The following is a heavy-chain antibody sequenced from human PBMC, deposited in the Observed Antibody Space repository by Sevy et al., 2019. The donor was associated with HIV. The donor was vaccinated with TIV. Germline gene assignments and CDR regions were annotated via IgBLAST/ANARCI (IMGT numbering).Heavy chain of an antibody. Sequence: SETLSLTCTVSGDSISSYYWSWIRQPPGKGLEWIGYIYYNGNTNYNPSLKSRVTISVDASKNQFSLKLSSVTAADTAVYYCARGMSAGSIAYWGQGTLVTVSS. V-gene: IGHV4-59*01. J-gene: IGHJ4*02. D-gene: IGHD6-13*01. CDR2: IYYNGNT. CDR3: ARGMSAGSIAY. CDR1: GDSISSYY.